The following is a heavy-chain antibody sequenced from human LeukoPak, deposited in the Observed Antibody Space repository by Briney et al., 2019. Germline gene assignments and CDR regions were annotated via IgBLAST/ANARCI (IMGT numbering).Heavy chain of an antibody. CDR2: IYYSGST. CDR3: ARDSDPYYYDSSEGAFDI. Sequence: SQTLSLTCTVSGGSISSGGYYWSWIRQHPGKGLEWLGYIYYSGSTYYNPSLKSRVTISVDTSKNQFSLKLSSVTAADTAVYYCARDSDPYYYDSSEGAFDIWGQGTMVTVSS. V-gene: IGHV4-31*03. D-gene: IGHD3-22*01. CDR1: GGSISSGGYY. J-gene: IGHJ3*02.